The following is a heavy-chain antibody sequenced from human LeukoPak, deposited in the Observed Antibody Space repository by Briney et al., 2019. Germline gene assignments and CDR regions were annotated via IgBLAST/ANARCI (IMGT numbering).Heavy chain of an antibody. CDR2: IYPGDSNR. Sequence: GESLKISCQGSGYSFTNYWTAWVRQMPGKGLEWIGMIYPGDSNRKYSPSFQGQVTVSADQSINTAYLQWDSLKASDSGMYYCARHGWFSSGSHWFDSWGQGVLVTVSS. CDR3: ARHGWFSSGSHWFDS. D-gene: IGHD6-25*01. V-gene: IGHV5-51*01. J-gene: IGHJ5*01. CDR1: GYSFTNYW.